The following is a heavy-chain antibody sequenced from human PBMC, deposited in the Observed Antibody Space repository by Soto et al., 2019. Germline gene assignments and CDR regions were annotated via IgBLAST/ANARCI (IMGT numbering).Heavy chain of an antibody. Sequence: EVQLVESGGGLVQPGGSLRLSCAASGFTFSSYSMNWVRQAPGKGLEWVSYISSSSSTIYYADSVKGRFTISRDNAKNSLYLQMNSLRAEDTAVYYCARDLLGDHLGYFDYWGQGTLVTVSS. J-gene: IGHJ4*02. CDR1: GFTFSSYS. CDR3: ARDLLGDHLGYFDY. V-gene: IGHV3-48*01. D-gene: IGHD4-17*01. CDR2: ISSSSSTI.